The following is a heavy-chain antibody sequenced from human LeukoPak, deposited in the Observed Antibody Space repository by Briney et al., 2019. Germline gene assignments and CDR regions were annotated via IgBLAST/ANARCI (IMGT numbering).Heavy chain of an antibody. CDR2: ISESGDST. V-gene: IGHV3-23*01. Sequence: GGSLRLSCAASGFSFKSYAMNWVRQAPGKGLEWVSSISESGDSTHYADSVKGRFTNSRDNSLNTLYLQMNGLTAEDTAVYYCAKQYGNCWGQGTLVTVSS. D-gene: IGHD1-14*01. CDR1: GFSFKSYA. J-gene: IGHJ4*02. CDR3: AKQYGNC.